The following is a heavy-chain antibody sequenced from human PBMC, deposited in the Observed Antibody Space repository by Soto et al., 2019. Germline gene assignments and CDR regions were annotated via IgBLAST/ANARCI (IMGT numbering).Heavy chain of an antibody. V-gene: IGHV3-72*01. CDR3: ARFGPVDGPGRGYFDY. J-gene: IGHJ4*02. CDR1: GFTFSDHY. D-gene: IGHD6-19*01. Sequence: ESGGGLVQPGGSLRLSCAASGFTFSDHYMDWVRQAPGKGLEWVGRIRDKPNSYTTEYAASVEGRFTISRDDSKNSLYLQMISLKTEDTTVYYCARFGPVDGPGRGYFDYWGQGTLVTLSS. CDR2: IRDKPNSYTT.